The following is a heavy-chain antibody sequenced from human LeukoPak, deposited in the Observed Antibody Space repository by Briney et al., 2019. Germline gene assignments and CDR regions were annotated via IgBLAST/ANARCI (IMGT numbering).Heavy chain of an antibody. Sequence: PSETLSLTCTVSGGSISSYYWSWIRQPPGKGLEWIGYIYYSGSTNYNPSLKSRATISVDTSKNQFSLKLSSVTAADTAVYYCARGHPSSSWPYYYYYGMDVWGQGTTVTVSS. CDR1: GGSISSYY. J-gene: IGHJ6*02. D-gene: IGHD6-13*01. CDR3: ARGHPSSSWPYYYYYGMDV. CDR2: IYYSGST. V-gene: IGHV4-59*01.